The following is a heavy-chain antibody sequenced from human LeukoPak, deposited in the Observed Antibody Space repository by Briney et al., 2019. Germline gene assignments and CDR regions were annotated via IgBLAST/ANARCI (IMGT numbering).Heavy chain of an antibody. V-gene: IGHV3-33*01. CDR1: GFTFSSYG. D-gene: IGHD4-23*01. CDR2: IWYDGSNK. J-gene: IGHJ3*02. Sequence: GGSLRLSCAASGFTFSSYGMHWVRQAPGKGLEWVADIWYDGSNKYYADSVKGRFTISRDNSKNTLYLQMNSLRAEDTAVYYCARPGGNVNAFDIWGQGTMVTVSS. CDR3: ARPGGNVNAFDI.